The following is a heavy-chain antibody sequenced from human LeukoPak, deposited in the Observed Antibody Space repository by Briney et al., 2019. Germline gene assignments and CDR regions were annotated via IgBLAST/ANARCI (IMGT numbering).Heavy chain of an antibody. CDR3: ARVRDYYDSLWACDI. D-gene: IGHD3-22*01. J-gene: IGHJ3*02. CDR1: GGSISSYY. V-gene: IGHV4-59*01. CDR2: IYYSGST. Sequence: SETLSLTCTVSGGSISSYYLSWIRQPPGKGLEWIGYIYYSGSTNYNPSLKSRVTISVDTSKNQFSLKLSSVTAADTAVYYCARVRDYYDSLWACDIWGQGTMVTVSS.